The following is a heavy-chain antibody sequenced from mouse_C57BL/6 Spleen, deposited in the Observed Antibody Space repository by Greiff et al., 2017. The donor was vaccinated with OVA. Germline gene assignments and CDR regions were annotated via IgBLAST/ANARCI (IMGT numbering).Heavy chain of an antibody. CDR2: IYPGDGDT. J-gene: IGHJ4*01. V-gene: IGHV1-80*01. CDR1: GYAFSSYW. CDR3: AREGSNYAMDY. Sequence: VQLQQSGAELVKPGASVKISCKASGYAFSSYWMNWVKQRPGKGLEWIGQIYPGDGDTNYNGKFKGKATLTADKSSSTAYMQLSSLTSEDSAVYFCAREGSNYAMDYWGQGTSVTVSS.